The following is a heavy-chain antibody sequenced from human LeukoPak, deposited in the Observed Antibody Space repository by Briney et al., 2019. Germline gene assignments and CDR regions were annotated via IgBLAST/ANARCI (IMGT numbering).Heavy chain of an antibody. CDR2: ISAYNGNT. CDR3: AREVPYDSSFYYQPFDY. CDR1: GYTFTSYG. Sequence: ASVKVSCKASGYTFTSYGIGWVRQAPGQGLEWMGWISAYNGNTNYAQKLQGRVTMTTDTSTSTAYMNLRSLRSDDTAVYYCAREVPYDSSFYYQPFDYWGQGTLVTVSS. J-gene: IGHJ4*02. V-gene: IGHV1-18*01. D-gene: IGHD3-22*01.